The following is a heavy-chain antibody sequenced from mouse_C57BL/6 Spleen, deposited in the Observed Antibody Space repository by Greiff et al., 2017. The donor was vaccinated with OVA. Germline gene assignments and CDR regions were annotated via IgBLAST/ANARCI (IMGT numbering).Heavy chain of an antibody. CDR1: GYTFTSYW. CDR3: ARSFITTVVADY. J-gene: IGHJ2*01. V-gene: IGHV1-52*01. CDR2: IDPSDSET. Sequence: QVQLKQSGAELVRPGSSVKLSCKASGYTFTSYWMHWVKQRPIQGLEWIGNIDPSDSETHYNQKFKDKATLTVDKSSSTAYMQLSSLTSEDSAVYYCARSFITTVVADYWGQGTTLTVSS. D-gene: IGHD1-1*01.